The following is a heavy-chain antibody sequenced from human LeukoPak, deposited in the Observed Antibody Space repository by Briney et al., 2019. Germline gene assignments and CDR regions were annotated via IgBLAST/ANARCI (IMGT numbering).Heavy chain of an antibody. J-gene: IGHJ4*02. CDR3: AKGSYYDSSGSFYFDY. CDR1: GFTFSSYA. V-gene: IGHV3-23*01. Sequence: GGSLRLSCAASGFTFSSYAMSWIRQAPGKGLEWVSGISGSGDNTYYADSVKGRFTISRDNSKNTLYVQVNSLGTEDTAAYYCAKGSYYDSSGSFYFDYWGQGTLVTVSS. CDR2: ISGSGDNT. D-gene: IGHD3-22*01.